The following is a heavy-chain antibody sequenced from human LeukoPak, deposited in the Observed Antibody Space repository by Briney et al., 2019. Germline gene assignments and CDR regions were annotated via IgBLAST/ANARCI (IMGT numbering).Heavy chain of an antibody. CDR2: ISGSGGSA. CDR3: AKDFRVAVADTHLGLFDY. Sequence: GGSLRLSCADSGFTFSSYAMSWVRQAPGKGLEWVSAISGSGGSAYYADSVKGRFTISRDNSKNTLYLQMNSLGAEDTAVYYCAKDFRVAVADTHLGLFDYWGQGTLVTVSS. V-gene: IGHV3-23*01. J-gene: IGHJ4*02. D-gene: IGHD6-19*01. CDR1: GFTFSSYA.